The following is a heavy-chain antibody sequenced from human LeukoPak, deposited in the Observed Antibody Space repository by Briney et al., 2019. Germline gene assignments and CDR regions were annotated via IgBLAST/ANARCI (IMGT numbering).Heavy chain of an antibody. CDR3: ARGAYSSSPQWWARRRPNAFFDY. CDR1: GGSFSGYY. Sequence: SETLSLTCAVYGGSFSGYYWSWIRQPPGKGLEWIGEINHSGSTNYNPSLKSRVTISVDTSKNQFSLKLSSVTAADTAVYYCARGAYSSSPQWWARRRPNAFFDYWGQGTLVTVSS. D-gene: IGHD6-6*01. CDR2: INHSGST. J-gene: IGHJ4*02. V-gene: IGHV4-34*01.